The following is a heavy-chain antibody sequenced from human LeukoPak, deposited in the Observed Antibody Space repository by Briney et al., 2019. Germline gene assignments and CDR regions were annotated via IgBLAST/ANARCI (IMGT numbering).Heavy chain of an antibody. CDR3: ARDLTTVTTFYYYYYYMDV. CDR1: GFALWSYA. D-gene: IGHD4-17*01. V-gene: IGHV3-48*01. CDR2: ISSSGILI. J-gene: IGHJ6*03. Sequence: GGSLRLSCAPSGFALWSYAFNWFRQAPGGGLECVSYISSSGILIYYTDSVKGRFTISRDDAKNSLSLHMNSLRAEDTAVYYCARDLTTVTTFYYYYYYMDVWGKGPTVTISS.